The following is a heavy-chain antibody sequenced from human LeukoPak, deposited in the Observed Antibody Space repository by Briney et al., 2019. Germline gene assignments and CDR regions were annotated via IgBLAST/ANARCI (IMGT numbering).Heavy chain of an antibody. CDR1: GFTFSSYS. V-gene: IGHV3-21*01. D-gene: IGHD3-3*01. J-gene: IGHJ4*02. CDR3: ARGSYYDFWSGYYYFDY. CDR2: ISSSSSYI. Sequence: GGSLRLSCAASGFTFSSYSMNWLRQAPGKGLEWVSSISSSSSYIYYADSVKGRFTISRDNAKNSLYLQMNSLRAEDTAVYYCARGSYYDFWSGYYYFDYWGQGTLVTVSS.